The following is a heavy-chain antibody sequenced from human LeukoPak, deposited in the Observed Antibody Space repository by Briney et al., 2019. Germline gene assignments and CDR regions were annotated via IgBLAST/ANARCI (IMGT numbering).Heavy chain of an antibody. Sequence: GESLKISCKGSGYSFTSYWIGWVRQMPGKGLEWMGIIYPGDSDTRYSPSFQGQVTISADKSISTAYLQWSSLKASDTAMYYCATVVGYSYGHTVGIDAFDIWGQGTMVTVSS. CDR2: IYPGDSDT. CDR1: GYSFTSYW. D-gene: IGHD5-18*01. CDR3: ATVVGYSYGHTVGIDAFDI. V-gene: IGHV5-51*01. J-gene: IGHJ3*02.